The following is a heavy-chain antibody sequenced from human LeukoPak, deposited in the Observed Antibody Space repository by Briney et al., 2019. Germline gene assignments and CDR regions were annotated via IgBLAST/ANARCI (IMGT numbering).Heavy chain of an antibody. CDR1: GYSFTSYW. CDR3: ARDLPDYYGSGSTDAFDI. V-gene: IGHV5-51*01. CDR2: IYPGDSDT. D-gene: IGHD3-10*01. J-gene: IGHJ3*02. Sequence: GESLKISCKGSGYSFTSYWIGWVRQMPGKGLEWMGIIYPGDSDTRYSPSFQGQVTISADKSISTAYLQWSSLKASDTAMYYCARDLPDYYGSGSTDAFDIWGQGTMVTVSS.